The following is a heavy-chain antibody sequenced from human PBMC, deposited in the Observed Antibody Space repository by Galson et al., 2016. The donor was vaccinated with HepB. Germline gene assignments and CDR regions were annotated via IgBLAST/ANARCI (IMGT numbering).Heavy chain of an antibody. CDR3: ARKDGEAAQNYYYQYYGMDD. CDR2: ISPYSGNT. CDR1: GYPFKTYG. J-gene: IGHJ6*02. V-gene: IGHV1-18*01. D-gene: IGHD6-6*01. Sequence: SVKVSCKASGYPFKTYGISWVRQAPGQGLEWMGWISPYSGNTNYAQNFQGRVTMTTDTSTSTAYMELRSLRSDDTAVYYCARKDGEAAQNYYYQYYGMDDGARGTTVSISS.